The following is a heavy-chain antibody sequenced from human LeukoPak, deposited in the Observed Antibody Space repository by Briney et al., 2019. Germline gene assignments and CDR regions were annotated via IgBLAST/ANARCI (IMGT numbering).Heavy chain of an antibody. CDR2: INSDGSST. Sequence: GGSLRLSCAASGFTFSSYWMHWVRQAPGKGLVWVSRINSDGSSTSYADSVKGRFTISRDNAKNTLYLQMNSLRAEDTAVYYCARDLEEWLGYDAFDIWGQGTMVTVSS. D-gene: IGHD6-19*01. V-gene: IGHV3-74*01. J-gene: IGHJ3*02. CDR3: ARDLEEWLGYDAFDI. CDR1: GFTFSSYW.